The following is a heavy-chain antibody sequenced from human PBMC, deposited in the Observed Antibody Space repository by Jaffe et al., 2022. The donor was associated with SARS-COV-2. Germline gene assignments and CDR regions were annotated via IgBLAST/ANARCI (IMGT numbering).Heavy chain of an antibody. D-gene: IGHD6-13*01. J-gene: IGHJ6*02. V-gene: IGHV3-73*02. CDR3: TRRVEQPHPAYYYYGMDV. Sequence: EVQLVESGGGLVQPGGSLKLSCAASGFTFSGSAMHWVRQASGKGLEWVGRIRSKANSYATAYAASVKGRFTISRDDSKNTAYLQMNSLKTEDTAVYYCTRRVEQPHPAYYYYGMDVWGQGTTVTVSS. CDR2: IRSKANSYAT. CDR1: GFTFSGSA.